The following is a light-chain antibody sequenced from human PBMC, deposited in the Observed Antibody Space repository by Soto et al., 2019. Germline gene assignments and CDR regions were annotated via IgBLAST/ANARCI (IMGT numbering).Light chain of an antibody. Sequence: DILMTQSPSSLSASVGDRVTITCRASQSIGSYLNWYRQKPGKAPELLIYAASNLQSEVPSRFRGSGSGTDFTLTISSLQPEDYASYYCQQSYNVLSWTFGQGTKVDIK. CDR2: AAS. CDR3: QQSYNVLSWT. V-gene: IGKV1-39*01. J-gene: IGKJ1*01. CDR1: QSIGSY.